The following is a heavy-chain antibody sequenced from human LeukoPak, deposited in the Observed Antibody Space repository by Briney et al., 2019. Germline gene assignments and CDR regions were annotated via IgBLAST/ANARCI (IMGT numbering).Heavy chain of an antibody. CDR1: GXSISSGDYY. J-gene: IGHJ4*02. Sequence: PSETLSLTCTVSGXSISSGDYYWSWIRQPPGKGLEWIGYIYYSGSTYYNPSLKSRVTISVDTSKNQFSLKLSSVTAADTAVYYCARVGDYGGFDYWGQGTLVTVSS. CDR3: ARVGDYGGFDY. CDR2: IYYSGST. D-gene: IGHD4-23*01. V-gene: IGHV4-30-4*01.